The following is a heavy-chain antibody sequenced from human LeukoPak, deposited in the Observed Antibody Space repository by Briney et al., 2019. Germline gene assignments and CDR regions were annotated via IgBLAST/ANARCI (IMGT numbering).Heavy chain of an antibody. CDR1: GGSFSGYY. J-gene: IGHJ3*02. CDR3: ARNPFRGYCSSTSCQPRGAFDI. CDR2: INHSGST. V-gene: IGHV4-34*01. Sequence: SETLSLTCAVYGGSFSGYYWSWIRQPPGKGLEWIGEINHSGSTNYNPSLKSRVTISVDTSKNQFSLKLSSVTAADTAVYYCARNPFRGYCSSTSCQPRGAFDIWGQGTMVTVSS. D-gene: IGHD2-2*01.